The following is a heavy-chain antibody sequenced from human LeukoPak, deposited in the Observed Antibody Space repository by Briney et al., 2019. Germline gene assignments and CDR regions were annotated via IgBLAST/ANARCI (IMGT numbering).Heavy chain of an antibody. J-gene: IGHJ4*02. CDR2: VHYSGST. V-gene: IGHV4-59*01. D-gene: IGHD3-10*01. CDR3: ARFQYGSGYNDY. CDR1: GGSFTDYY. Sequence: SETLSLTCIVSGGSFTDYYWSWIRQPPGKGLKWIGYVHYSGSTEYNPSLKSRVTIGVDTSKNQFSLKLTSVTAVDTAVYYCARFQYGSGYNDYWGQGTLVTVSS.